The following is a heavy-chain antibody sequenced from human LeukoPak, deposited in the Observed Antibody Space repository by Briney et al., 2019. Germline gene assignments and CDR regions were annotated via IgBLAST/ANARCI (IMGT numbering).Heavy chain of an antibody. CDR2: ISSSGSYI. CDR3: ARYTRYSSSPEEWPLDY. J-gene: IGHJ4*02. CDR1: GFTFSSYT. V-gene: IGHV3-21*01. D-gene: IGHD6-6*01. Sequence: PGGSLRLSCAASGFTFSSYTMNWVRQAPGKGLEWVSSISSSGSYIYYADSVKGRFTISRDNAKNSLYLQMNSLRAEDTAVYFCARYTRYSSSPEEWPLDYWGQGTLVTVPS.